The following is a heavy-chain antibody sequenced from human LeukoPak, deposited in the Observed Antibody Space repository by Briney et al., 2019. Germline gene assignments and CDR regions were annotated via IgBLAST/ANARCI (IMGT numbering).Heavy chain of an antibody. CDR3: ARLNGAFYYYYYGMDV. CDR1: GDSISGYY. V-gene: IGHV4-59*01. D-gene: IGHD4-17*01. J-gene: IGHJ6*02. CDR2: IHSSGTT. Sequence: SETLSLTCTVSGDSISGYYWSWIRQPPGKGLEWIAFIHSSGTTNYSPSLKSRVSISVDTSNNQFSLNVNSVTAADTAVYYCARLNGAFYYYYYGMDVWGQGTTVTVSS.